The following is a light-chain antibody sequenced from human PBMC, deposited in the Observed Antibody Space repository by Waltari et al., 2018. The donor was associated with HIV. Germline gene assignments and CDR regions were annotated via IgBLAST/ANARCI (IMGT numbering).Light chain of an antibody. J-gene: IGLJ3*02. CDR3: ASFTGDNSLL. Sequence: SAVTQPASVSGLPGQSITISCSGDDSDFGLYNFVSWYQKHPGKRPRRILYDVDSRASGISACCSGSKSGHRASLNISGLRAEDEADYYCASFTGDNSLLFGGGTKVTVL. V-gene: IGLV2-14*03. CDR1: DSDFGLYNF. CDR2: DVD.